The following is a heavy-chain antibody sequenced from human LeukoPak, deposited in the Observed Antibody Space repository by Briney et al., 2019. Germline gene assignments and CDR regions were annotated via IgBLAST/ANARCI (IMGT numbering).Heavy chain of an antibody. V-gene: IGHV3-23*01. CDR2: VSGRDDST. CDR3: VKWGDYDILTGYYDPDY. CDR1: GFTFSNYA. Sequence: PGGSLRLSCAASGFTFSNYAMSWVRQAPGKGLEWVSAVSGRDDSTYYADSVKGRFTISRDTSKNTLYLQMNSLRAGDTAVYYCVKWGDYDILTGYYDPDYWGQGTLVTVSS. D-gene: IGHD3-9*01. J-gene: IGHJ4*02.